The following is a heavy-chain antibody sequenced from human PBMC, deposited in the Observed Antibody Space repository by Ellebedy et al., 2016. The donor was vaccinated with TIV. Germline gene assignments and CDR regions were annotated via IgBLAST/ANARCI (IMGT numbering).Heavy chain of an antibody. CDR2: IHHSGST. J-gene: IGHJ6*02. Sequence: SETLSLTCAVYGGSFSGYYSSWIRQPPGKWLEWLGEIHHSGSTNYNPSLKSRVTISVDTSKNQFSLKLSSVTAADTAVYYCARRDSLFPHYGMDVWGQGTTVTVSS. CDR3: ARRDSLFPHYGMDV. CDR1: GGSFSGYY. D-gene: IGHD2-15*01. V-gene: IGHV4-34*01.